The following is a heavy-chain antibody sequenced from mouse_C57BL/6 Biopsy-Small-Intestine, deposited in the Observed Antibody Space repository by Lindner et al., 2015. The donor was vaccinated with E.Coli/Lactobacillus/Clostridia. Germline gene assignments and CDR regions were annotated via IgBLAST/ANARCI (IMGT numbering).Heavy chain of an antibody. V-gene: IGHV1S12*01. CDR2: IDPSVGSA. CDR1: GYMFTTYY. D-gene: IGHD2-10*02. Sequence: SVKVSCKASGYMFTTYYLHWVRQAPGQGLEWMGIIDPSVGSATFAQSFKGRISLTRDTSTSTVYLELSNLRSEDTAMYFCARPQGTFNDYYRWGMDVWGQGTTVVVSS. CDR3: ARPQGTFNDYYRWGMDV. J-gene: IGHJ1*01.